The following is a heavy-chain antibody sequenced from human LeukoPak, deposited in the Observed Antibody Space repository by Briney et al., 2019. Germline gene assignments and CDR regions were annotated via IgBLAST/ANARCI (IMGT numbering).Heavy chain of an antibody. CDR2: IYYSGST. V-gene: IGHV4-59*01. J-gene: IGHJ3*02. CDR1: GGSISSYY. Sequence: SETLSLTCTVSGGSISSYYWSWIRQPPGKGLEWIGYIYYSGSTNYNPSLKSRVTISVDTSKNQFSLKLSSVTAAGTAVYYCARGLEWLGNAFDIWGQGTMVTVSS. CDR3: ARGLEWLGNAFDI. D-gene: IGHD3-3*01.